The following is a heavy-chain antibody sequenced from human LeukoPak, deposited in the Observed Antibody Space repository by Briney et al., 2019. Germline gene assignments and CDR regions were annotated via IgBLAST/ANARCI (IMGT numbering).Heavy chain of an antibody. Sequence: ASVKVSCEASGYTFTGYYMHWVRQAPGQGLEWMGWINPNSGGTNYAQKFQGRVTMTRDTSISTAYMELSRLRSDDTAVYYCARDSLHRRIYDYDFWSGYHDAFDIWGQGTMVTVSS. CDR2: INPNSGGT. J-gene: IGHJ3*02. CDR1: GYTFTGYY. D-gene: IGHD3-3*01. V-gene: IGHV1-2*02. CDR3: ARDSLHRRIYDYDFWSGYHDAFDI.